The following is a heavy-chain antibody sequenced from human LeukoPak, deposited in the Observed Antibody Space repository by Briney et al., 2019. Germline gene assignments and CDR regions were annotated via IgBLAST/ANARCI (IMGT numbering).Heavy chain of an antibody. V-gene: IGHV4-34*01. CDR2: IYFTGNT. CDR1: GGSFSGYY. D-gene: IGHD2-15*01. Sequence: SETLSLTCAVYGGSFSGYYWSWIRQPPGKGLEWIGNIYFTGNTYYNPSLESRITISVDTSKNQFSLKLTSVTAADTAIYYCASTFCGSCYSFDYWGQGALVTVSS. J-gene: IGHJ4*02. CDR3: ASTFCGSCYSFDY.